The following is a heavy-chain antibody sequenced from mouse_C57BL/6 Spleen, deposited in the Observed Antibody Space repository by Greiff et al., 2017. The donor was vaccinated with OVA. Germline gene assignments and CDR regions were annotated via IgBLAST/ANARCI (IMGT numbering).Heavy chain of an antibody. CDR1: GYTFTDYE. CDR2: IDPETGGT. D-gene: IGHD3-1*01. V-gene: IGHV1-15*01. Sequence: VKLVESGAELVRPGASVTLSCKASGYTFTDYEMHWVKQTPVHGLEWIGAIDPETGGTAYNQKFKGKAILTADKSSSTAYMELRSLTSEDSAVYYCTGLYAMDYWGQGTSVTVSS. CDR3: TGLYAMDY. J-gene: IGHJ4*01.